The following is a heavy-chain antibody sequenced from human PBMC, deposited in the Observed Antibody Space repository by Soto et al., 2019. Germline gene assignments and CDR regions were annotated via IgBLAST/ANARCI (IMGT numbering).Heavy chain of an antibody. CDR1: GFSLTSNDLG. V-gene: IGHV2-5*02. Sequence: SVPTLVNPRQTLTLTCTFSGFSLTSNDLGVGWIRQPPGKALEWLALIYWDDDKRYSPSLKGRLTITKDTSKNQVVLRMTNMDPVDTATYYCAHSRYSRSSFDYWGQGTLVTVSS. J-gene: IGHJ4*02. CDR3: AHSRYSRSSFDY. D-gene: IGHD6-6*01. CDR2: IYWDDDK.